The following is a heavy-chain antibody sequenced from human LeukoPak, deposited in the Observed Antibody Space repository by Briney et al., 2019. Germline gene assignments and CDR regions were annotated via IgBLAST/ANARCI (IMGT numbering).Heavy chain of an antibody. CDR1: GGTFSSYA. CDR3: ARDFGISSGFPFDI. D-gene: IGHD3-22*01. V-gene: IGHV1-69*05. J-gene: IGHJ3*02. Sequence: LVKVSCKASGGTFSSYAISWVRQAPGQGLEWMGRIIPIFGTANYAQKFQGRVTITTDESTSTAYMELSSLRSEDTAVYYCARDFGISSGFPFDIWGQGTMVTVSS. CDR2: IIPIFGTA.